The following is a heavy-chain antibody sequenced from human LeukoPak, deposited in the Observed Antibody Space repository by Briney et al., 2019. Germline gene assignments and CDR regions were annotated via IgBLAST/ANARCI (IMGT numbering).Heavy chain of an antibody. Sequence: SVKVSCKASGGTFNSYAISWVRQAPGQGREGMGGIIPIFGTANYAEKLQGRVKITGDESKSRAYMELSSLRSEDTAVYYCARKDDYSNYRRYYYYYYSMDVWGKGTTVTVSS. D-gene: IGHD4-11*01. CDR1: GGTFNSYA. CDR2: IIPIFGTA. CDR3: ARKDDYSNYRRYYYYYYSMDV. V-gene: IGHV1-69*13. J-gene: IGHJ6*03.